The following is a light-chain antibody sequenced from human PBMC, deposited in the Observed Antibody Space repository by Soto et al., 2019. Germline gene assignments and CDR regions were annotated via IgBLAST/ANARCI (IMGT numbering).Light chain of an antibody. CDR1: QSVSRF. J-gene: IGKJ2*01. Sequence: EIVLTQSPATLSLSPGERATLSCRASQSVSRFLAWYQQKPGQAPRLLIYDASIRATGIPVRFTGSGSGTDFTLTISRLEPEDSAVYYCQQRSDWHTFGQGTKLEIK. CDR3: QQRSDWHT. CDR2: DAS. V-gene: IGKV3-11*01.